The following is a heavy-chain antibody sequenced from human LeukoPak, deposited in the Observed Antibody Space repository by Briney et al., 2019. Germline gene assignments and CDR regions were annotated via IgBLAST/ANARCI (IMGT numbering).Heavy chain of an antibody. D-gene: IGHD2-2*01. V-gene: IGHV4-31*03. J-gene: IGHJ6*03. CDR3: SREGYCSSTSCYDYYMDV. CDR2: IYYSGST. CDR1: GGSISSGGNY. Sequence: SETLSLTCTVSGGSISSGGNYWSWIRQHPGKGLEWIGYIYYSGSTYYNPSLKSRVTISVDTSKNQFSLKLSSVTAADMAVYYCSREGYCSSTSCYDYYMDVWGKGTTVTVSS.